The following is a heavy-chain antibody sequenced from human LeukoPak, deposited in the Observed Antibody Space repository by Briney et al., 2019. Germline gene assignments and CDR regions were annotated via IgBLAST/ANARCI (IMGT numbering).Heavy chain of an antibody. CDR3: AKLRYFDIFDY. CDR1: GFTFSSYG. Sequence: GGTLRLSCAASGFTFSSYGMSWVRQAPGKGREWVSAISGSGGSTYYADSVKGRFTISRDNSKNTLYLQMNSLRAEDTAVYYCAKLRYFDIFDYWGQGTLVTVSS. D-gene: IGHD3-9*01. J-gene: IGHJ4*02. CDR2: ISGSGGST. V-gene: IGHV3-23*01.